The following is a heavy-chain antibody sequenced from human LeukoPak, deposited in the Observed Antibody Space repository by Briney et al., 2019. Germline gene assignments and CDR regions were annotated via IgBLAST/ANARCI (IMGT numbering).Heavy chain of an antibody. CDR3: ARLGYYDSSGYYFLNY. D-gene: IGHD3-22*01. CDR2: IYPGDSDT. Sequence: GESLKISCKGSGYSFTSYWIGWVRQMPGKGLEWMGIIYPGDSDTRYSPSFQGQVTISADKSISTAYLQWGSLKASDTAMYYCARLGYYDSSGYYFLNYWGQGTLVTVSS. CDR1: GYSFTSYW. V-gene: IGHV5-51*01. J-gene: IGHJ4*02.